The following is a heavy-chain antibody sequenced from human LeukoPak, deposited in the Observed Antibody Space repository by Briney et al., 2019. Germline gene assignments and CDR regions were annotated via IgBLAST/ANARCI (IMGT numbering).Heavy chain of an antibody. D-gene: IGHD6-13*01. V-gene: IGHV3-11*04. CDR3: ARDPGILWQQLVLDY. Sequence: PGGPLRLSCAASGFTFSDYYMSWIRQAPGKGLEWVSYISSSGSTIYYADSVKGRFTISRDNAKNSLYLQMNSLRAEDTAVYYCARDPGILWQQLVLDYWGQGTLVTVSS. CDR1: GFTFSDYY. CDR2: ISSSGSTI. J-gene: IGHJ4*02.